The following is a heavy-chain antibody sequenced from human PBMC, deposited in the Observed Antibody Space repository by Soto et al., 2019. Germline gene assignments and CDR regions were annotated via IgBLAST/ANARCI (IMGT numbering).Heavy chain of an antibody. CDR3: ARVRGGYNYEGYDY. V-gene: IGHV3-33*01. CDR2: IWYDGSNK. J-gene: IGHJ4*02. D-gene: IGHD5-12*01. CDR1: GFTFSSYG. Sequence: ESGGGVVQPGRSLRLSCAASGFTFSSYGMHWVRQAPGKGPEWVAVIWYDGSNKYYADSVKGRFTISRDNSKNTLYLQMNSLRAEDTAVYYCARVRGGYNYEGYDYWGQGTLVTVSS.